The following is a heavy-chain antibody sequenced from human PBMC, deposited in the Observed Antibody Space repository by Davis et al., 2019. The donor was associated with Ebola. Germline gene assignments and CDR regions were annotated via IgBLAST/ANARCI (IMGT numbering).Heavy chain of an antibody. Sequence: MPGGSLRLSCTVSGGSISSYYWSWIRQPPGKGLEWIGYIYYSGSTNYNPSLKSRVTISVDTSKNQFSLKLSSVTAADTAVYYCARGRGRGISDYYGMDVWGQGTTVTVSS. CDR3: ARGRGRGISDYYGMDV. J-gene: IGHJ6*02. CDR2: IYYSGST. CDR1: GGSISSYY. D-gene: IGHD2-21*01. V-gene: IGHV4-59*08.